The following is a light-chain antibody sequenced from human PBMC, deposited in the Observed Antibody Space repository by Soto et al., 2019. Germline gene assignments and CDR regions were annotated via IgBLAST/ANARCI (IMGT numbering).Light chain of an antibody. CDR3: QQCVSWPPLT. V-gene: IGKV3-15*01. J-gene: IGKJ4*01. CDR1: QSVNLN. Sequence: EIVMTQSPATLSVSPGETATLSCRASQSVNLNLAWYQQKPGQAPGLLIYGASIRATGIPARFSGSGDGTEFTLTIDSLQSEDSAVYFCQQCVSWPPLTFGGGTTVEIK. CDR2: GAS.